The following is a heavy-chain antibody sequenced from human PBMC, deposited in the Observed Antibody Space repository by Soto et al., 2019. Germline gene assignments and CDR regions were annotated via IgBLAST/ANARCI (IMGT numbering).Heavy chain of an antibody. CDR2: IWYDGSNK. CDR1: GFTFSSYG. D-gene: IGHD3-9*01. Sequence: LRLSCAASGFTFSSYGMHWVRQAPGKGLEWVAVIWYDGSNKYYADSVKGRFTISRDNSKNTLYLQMNSLRAEDTAVYYCAREGRYFDWLPPYYYYGMDVWGQGTTVTVSS. CDR3: AREGRYFDWLPPYYYYGMDV. V-gene: IGHV3-33*01. J-gene: IGHJ6*02.